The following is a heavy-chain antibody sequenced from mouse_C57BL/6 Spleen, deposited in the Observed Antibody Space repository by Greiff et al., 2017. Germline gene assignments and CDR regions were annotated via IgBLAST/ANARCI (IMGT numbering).Heavy chain of an antibody. CDR3: ARGEVYDYDNAMDY. CDR1: GFTFSSYG. J-gene: IGHJ4*01. V-gene: IGHV5-6*01. CDR2: ISSGGSYT. Sequence: EVKVVESGGDLVKPGGSLPLSCAASGFTFSSYGMSWVRQTPDKRLAGVATISSGGSYTYYPDSVTGRFTISRANAKNTLYLQMSSRKSEDTAMYYCARGEVYDYDNAMDYWGQGTSVTVSS. D-gene: IGHD2-4*01.